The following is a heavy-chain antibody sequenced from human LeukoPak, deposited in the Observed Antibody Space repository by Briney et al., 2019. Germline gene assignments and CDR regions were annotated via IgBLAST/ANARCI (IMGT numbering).Heavy chain of an antibody. Sequence: SETLSLTCTVSGGSINSSSYYWGWIRQPPGKGLEWIGSVYYSGSTHYNPSLKSQVTISVDTSKNHFSLRLSSVTAADTAVYYCARVPPIVPAAVGMDVWGKGTTVTASS. CDR1: GGSINSSSYY. CDR3: ARVPPIVPAAVGMDV. V-gene: IGHV4-39*02. CDR2: VYYSGST. D-gene: IGHD2-2*01. J-gene: IGHJ6*04.